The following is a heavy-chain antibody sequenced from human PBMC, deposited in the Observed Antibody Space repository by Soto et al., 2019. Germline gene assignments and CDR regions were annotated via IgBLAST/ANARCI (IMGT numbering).Heavy chain of an antibody. Sequence: DVQLVESGGDFVKPGGSLRLSCAVSGFTFSGAWRSWVRQAPGTGLEWVGRIKSKRDGETTDYSAPVKGRFTISRDDPKNTLHLQMNTLKDEDTPGYYCSTVQPWDHTGGHFVYWGQGILVTVS. D-gene: IGHD1-26*01. J-gene: IGHJ4*02. V-gene: IGHV3-15*01. CDR1: GFTFSGAW. CDR2: IKSKRDGETT. CDR3: STVQPWDHTGGHFVY.